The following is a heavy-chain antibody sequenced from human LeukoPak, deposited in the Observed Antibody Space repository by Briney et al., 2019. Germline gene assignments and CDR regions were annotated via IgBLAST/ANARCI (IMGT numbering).Heavy chain of an antibody. J-gene: IGHJ4*02. CDR2: INHSGST. D-gene: IGHD3-10*01. CDR1: GGSINSSSYY. CDR3: ARGRRVRGVPFDY. Sequence: SETLSLTCTVSGGSINSSSYYWGWVRQPPGKGLEWIGEINHSGSTNYNPSLKSRVTISVDTSKNQFSLKLSSVTAADTAVYYCARGRRVRGVPFDYWGQGTLVTVSS. V-gene: IGHV4-39*07.